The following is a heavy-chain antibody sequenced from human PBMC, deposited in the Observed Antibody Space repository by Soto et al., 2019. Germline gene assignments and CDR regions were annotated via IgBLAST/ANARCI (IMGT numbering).Heavy chain of an antibody. D-gene: IGHD3-22*01. CDR2: IYYSGST. CDR3: ARSRYYDSSGYYYVYYFDY. V-gene: IGHV4-39*01. CDR1: GGSISSSSYY. Sequence: QLQLQESGPGLVKPSETLSLTCTVSGGSISSSSYYWGWIRQPPGKGLEWIGSIYYSGSTYYNPSLKSRVTISVDTSKHQFSLQLSSVTAADTAVYYCARSRYYDSSGYYYVYYFDYWGQGTLVTVSS. J-gene: IGHJ4*02.